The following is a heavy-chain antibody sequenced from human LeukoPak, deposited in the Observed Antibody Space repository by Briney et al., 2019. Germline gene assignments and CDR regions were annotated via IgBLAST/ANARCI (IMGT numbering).Heavy chain of an antibody. CDR2: ISGSGGST. CDR1: GFTFSDHY. V-gene: IGHV3-23*01. CDR3: AKEAPANWGLLDP. D-gene: IGHD7-27*01. Sequence: PGGPLRLSCAASGFTFSDHYMDWVRQAPGKGLEWVSAISGSGGSTYYADSVKGRFTISRDNSKNTLYLQMNSLRAEDTAVYYCAKEAPANWGLLDPWGQGTLVTVSS. J-gene: IGHJ5*02.